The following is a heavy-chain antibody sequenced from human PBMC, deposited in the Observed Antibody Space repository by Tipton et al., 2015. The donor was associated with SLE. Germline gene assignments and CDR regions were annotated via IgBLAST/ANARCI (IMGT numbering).Heavy chain of an antibody. CDR2: INHSGST. CDR3: ARGLAARVGGDFDY. J-gene: IGHJ4*02. D-gene: IGHD1-26*01. CDR1: GGSFSDYF. Sequence: LSCAVYGGSFSDYFWTWIRQPPGKGLEWIGEINHSGSTNYNPSLKSRVTISVDTSKNQFSLKLSSVTAADTAVYYCARGLAARVGGDFDYWGQGTLVTVSS. V-gene: IGHV4-34*01.